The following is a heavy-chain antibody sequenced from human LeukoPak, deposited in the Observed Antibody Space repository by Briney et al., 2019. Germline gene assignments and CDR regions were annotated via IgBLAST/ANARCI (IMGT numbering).Heavy chain of an antibody. V-gene: IGHV3-66*01. Sequence: GGSLRLSCAASGFTVSSNYMSWVRQAPGKGLEWVSVIYSGGSTYYADSVKGRFTISRDNSKNTLYLQMNSLRAEDTAVYYCASTYYDILTVSPLDWGQGTLVTVSS. CDR1: GFTVSSNY. J-gene: IGHJ4*02. CDR3: ASTYYDILTVSPLD. D-gene: IGHD3-9*01. CDR2: IYSGGST.